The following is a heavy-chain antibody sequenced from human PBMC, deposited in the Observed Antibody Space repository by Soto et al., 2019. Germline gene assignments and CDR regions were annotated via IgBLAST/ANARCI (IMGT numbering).Heavy chain of an antibody. D-gene: IGHD2-15*01. CDR2: IYYSVST. Sequence: PSETLSLTCTVSGGSISSYYWSWIRQPPGKGLEWIGYIYYSVSTNYNPSLKSRVTISVDTSKNQFSLKLSSVTAADTAVYYCARASAYTATDFDYWGQGTLVTVSS. J-gene: IGHJ4*02. V-gene: IGHV4-59*08. CDR1: GGSISSYY. CDR3: ARASAYTATDFDY.